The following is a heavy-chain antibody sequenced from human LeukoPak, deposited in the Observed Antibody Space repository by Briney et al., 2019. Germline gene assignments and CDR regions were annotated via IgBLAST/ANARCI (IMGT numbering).Heavy chain of an antibody. CDR3: AKAKQEDCSSTSCYFGYYYYYMDV. D-gene: IGHD2-2*01. CDR1: GGSISSYY. Sequence: PSETLSLTCTGSGGSISSYYLSWIRQPPGKGLEWIGFIYYSGCTNYNPSLKSRVTISVDTSKNQFSLKLSSVTAADTAVYYCAKAKQEDCSSTSCYFGYYYYYMDVWGKGTTVTVSS. CDR2: IYYSGCT. V-gene: IGHV4-59*01. J-gene: IGHJ6*03.